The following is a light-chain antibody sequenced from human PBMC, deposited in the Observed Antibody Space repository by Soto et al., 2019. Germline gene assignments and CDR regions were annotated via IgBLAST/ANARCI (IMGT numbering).Light chain of an antibody. CDR3: CSYAGTFVV. CDR2: DVN. CDR1: SSDVGGYNY. V-gene: IGLV2-11*01. J-gene: IGLJ2*01. Sequence: QSALTQPASVSGSLGQSITISCTGTSSDVGGYNYVSWYQQHPGKVPKLMIYDVNKRPPGVPDRFSGSKSGNTASLTISGLQAEDEADYYCCSYAGTFVVFGGGTKLTVL.